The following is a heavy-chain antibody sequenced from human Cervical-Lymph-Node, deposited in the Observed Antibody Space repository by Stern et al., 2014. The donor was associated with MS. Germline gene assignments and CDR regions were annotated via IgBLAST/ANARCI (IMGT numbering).Heavy chain of an antibody. CDR1: GFTFSSYG. D-gene: IGHD1-26*01. V-gene: IGHV3-30*18. Sequence: VQLEESGGGVVQPGRSLRLSCAASGFTFSSYGMHWVRQAPGKGLEWVAVISYDGSNKYYADSVKGRITISRDNSKNSLYMKMNSLRAEATAVYYCAKSQWEDAFDIWGQGTMVTVSS. CDR2: ISYDGSNK. J-gene: IGHJ3*02. CDR3: AKSQWEDAFDI.